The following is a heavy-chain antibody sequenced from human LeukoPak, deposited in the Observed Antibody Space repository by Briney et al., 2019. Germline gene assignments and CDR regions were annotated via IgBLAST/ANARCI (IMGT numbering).Heavy chain of an antibody. CDR2: IIPIFGTA. CDR1: GGTFSSYA. D-gene: IGHD4-11*01. CDR3: AGYSNYGEGGWYFDL. V-gene: IGHV1-69*13. J-gene: IGHJ2*01. Sequence: SVKVSCKASGGTFSSYAISWVRQAPGQGLEWMGGIIPIFGTANYAQKFQGRVTITADESTSTAYMELSSLRSEDTAVYYCAGYSNYGEGGWYFDLWGRGTLVTVSS.